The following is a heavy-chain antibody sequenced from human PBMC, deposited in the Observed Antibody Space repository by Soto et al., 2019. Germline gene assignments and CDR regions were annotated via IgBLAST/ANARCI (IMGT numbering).Heavy chain of an antibody. Sequence: ASVKVSCKASGYTFTSYDVMWVRQATGQGLEWMGWVNPNSGNTDSAQKFQGRVTMTWDTSINTAYMELSSLRSEDTAVYYCASMRTYGYWYFDYWGQGTLVTVSS. CDR2: VNPNSGNT. V-gene: IGHV1-8*01. CDR1: GYTFTSYD. J-gene: IGHJ4*02. D-gene: IGHD5-18*01. CDR3: ASMRTYGYWYFDY.